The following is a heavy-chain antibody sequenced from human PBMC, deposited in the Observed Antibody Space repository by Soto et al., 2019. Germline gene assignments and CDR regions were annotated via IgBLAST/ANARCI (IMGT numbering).Heavy chain of an antibody. Sequence: EMQVLESGGGLVQPGGSLTLSCAASGFTFSNYAMTWVRQAPGKGLEWVSGISGSGGTTFYAGSVKGRCAISRDNSKNTLYLQMSILRAEDTAVYFCALRYCSRATSPHLNSYFYMDVWGKGTTVTVSS. J-gene: IGHJ6*03. CDR3: ALRYCSRATSPHLNSYFYMDV. V-gene: IGHV3-23*01. CDR1: GFTFSNYA. CDR2: ISGSGGTT. D-gene: IGHD2-2*01.